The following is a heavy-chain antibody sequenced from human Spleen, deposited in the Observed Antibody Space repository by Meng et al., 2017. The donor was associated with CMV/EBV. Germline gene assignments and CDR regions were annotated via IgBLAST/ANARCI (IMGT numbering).Heavy chain of an antibody. V-gene: IGHV3-30*14. D-gene: IGHD1/OR15-1a*01. CDR1: GFTVYTNY. CDR3: ARGGITGTLEAFDI. J-gene: IGHJ3*02. CDR2: ISYDGSNK. Sequence: LSLTCAASGFTVYTNYLSWVRQAPGKGLEWVAVISYDGSNKYYADSVKGRFTISRDNSKNTLYLQMNSLRAEDTAVYYCARGGITGTLEAFDIWGQGTMVTVSS.